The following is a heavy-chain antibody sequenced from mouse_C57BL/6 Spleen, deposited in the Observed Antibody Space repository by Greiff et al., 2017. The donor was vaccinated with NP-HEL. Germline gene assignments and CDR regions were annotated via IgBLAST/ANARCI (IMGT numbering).Heavy chain of an antibody. CDR1: GYTFTSYW. V-gene: IGHV1-55*01. CDR3: ARWVYGSSYPFDY. Sequence: QVQLQQPGAELVKPGASVKMSCKASGYTFTSYWITWVKQRPGQGLEWIGDIYPGSGSTNYNEKFKSKATLTVDKASSTAYMQLSSLTSEDSAVYYCARWVYGSSYPFDYWGQGTTLTVSS. D-gene: IGHD1-1*01. J-gene: IGHJ2*01. CDR2: IYPGSGST.